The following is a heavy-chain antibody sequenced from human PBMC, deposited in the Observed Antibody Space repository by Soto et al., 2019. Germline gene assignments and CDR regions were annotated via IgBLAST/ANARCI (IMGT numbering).Heavy chain of an antibody. V-gene: IGHV3-23*01. CDR2: ISGSGGST. Sequence: GGSLRLSCAASGFTFSSYAMSWVRQAPGKGLEWVSAISGSGGSTYYADSGRGRFTISRDNARNSVYLQMNSLRDEDTAVYYCARIKLVDFFFINVDVYDMDVWGQRTPVTVS. J-gene: IGHJ6*02. CDR1: GFTFSSYA. D-gene: IGHD2-15*01. CDR3: ARIKLVDFFFINVDVYDMDV.